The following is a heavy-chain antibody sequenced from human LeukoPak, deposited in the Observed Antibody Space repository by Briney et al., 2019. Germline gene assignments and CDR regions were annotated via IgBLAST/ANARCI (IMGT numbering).Heavy chain of an antibody. CDR3: ARGDDILTGYRSVTFDY. V-gene: IGHV4-59*08. CDR1: GGSINSFY. D-gene: IGHD3-9*01. Sequence: SETLSLTCTVSGGSINSFYWSWIRQPPGKGLEWIGYIYYSGSTNYNPSLKSRVTISVDTSKNQFSLKLSSVTAADTAVYYCARGDDILTGYRSVTFDYWGQGTLVTVSS. J-gene: IGHJ4*02. CDR2: IYYSGST.